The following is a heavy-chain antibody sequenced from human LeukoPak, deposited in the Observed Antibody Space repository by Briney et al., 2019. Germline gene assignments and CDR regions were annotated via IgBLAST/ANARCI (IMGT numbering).Heavy chain of an antibody. CDR3: AKGAAAGKVDWFDP. Sequence: PGGSLRLSCEASGLSFTNYAMMWVRQAPGKGLQWISTLTGYGGAYYADSGKGRFIISRDISKNTMFLQMYSLRAEDTAVYYCAKGAAAGKVDWFDPWGQGTLVTVSS. CDR1: GLSFTNYA. J-gene: IGHJ5*02. D-gene: IGHD6-13*01. CDR2: LTGYGGA. V-gene: IGHV3-23*01.